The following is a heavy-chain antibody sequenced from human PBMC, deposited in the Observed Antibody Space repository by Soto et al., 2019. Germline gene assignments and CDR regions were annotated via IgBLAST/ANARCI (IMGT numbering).Heavy chain of an antibody. CDR1: GLTSGIYD. CDR3: ARGGTGYKQFDY. Sequence: EGQLLESGGGLIQPGGSLRLSCEASGLTSGIYDISWVRQAPGKGLEWVSVISTGGVPYYADSVKGRFTISRDISKNTLFLQMSSLRAEDTAVYYCARGGTGYKQFDYWGQGTLVTVSS. D-gene: IGHD5-12*01. CDR2: ISTGGVP. J-gene: IGHJ4*02. V-gene: IGHV3-23*01.